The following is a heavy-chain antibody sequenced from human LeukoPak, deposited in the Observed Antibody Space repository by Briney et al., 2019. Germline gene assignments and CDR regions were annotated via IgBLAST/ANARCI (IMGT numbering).Heavy chain of an antibody. Sequence: GGSLRLSCASSGFTFSKYWMLWVRQAPGKGLESVSRINTDGTVTTYADSVKGRFTVSRDNADNTMFLQMNSVRDEDTAVYYCATKQWLAPPPDSWGQGTPVTVSS. J-gene: IGHJ4*02. D-gene: IGHD6-19*01. CDR3: ATKQWLAPPPDS. V-gene: IGHV3-74*01. CDR1: GFTFSKYW. CDR2: INTDGTVT.